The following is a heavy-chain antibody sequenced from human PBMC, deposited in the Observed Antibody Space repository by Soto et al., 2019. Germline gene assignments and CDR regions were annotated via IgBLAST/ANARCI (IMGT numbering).Heavy chain of an antibody. V-gene: IGHV4-59*08. CDR1: GGSISSYY. CDR2: ISYSGST. CDR3: ARRHGNSFDH. D-gene: IGHD1-1*01. J-gene: IGHJ4*02. Sequence: QVQLQESGPGLVKPSETLSLTCTVSGGSISSYYWSWIRQPPGEGLEWIGCISYSGSTNYNPFLXPXAXTXXDPSKDLCSLTPSSVTAADSAGYHCARRHGNSFDHWGQGTLVTVSS.